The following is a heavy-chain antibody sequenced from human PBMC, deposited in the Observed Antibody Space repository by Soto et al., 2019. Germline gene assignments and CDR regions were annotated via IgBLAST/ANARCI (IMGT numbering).Heavy chain of an antibody. CDR1: GFTFSSYG. V-gene: IGHV3-30*18. CDR3: AKEVWSGPMDV. CDR2: ISYDGSNK. D-gene: IGHD3-3*01. Sequence: QVPLVESGGGVVQPGRSLRLSCAASGFTFSSYGMHWVLQAPGQGLEWVAVISYDGSNKYYADSVKGRFTISRDNSKNTLYLQMNSLRAEDTAVYYCAKEVWSGPMDVWGQGTTVTVSS. J-gene: IGHJ6*02.